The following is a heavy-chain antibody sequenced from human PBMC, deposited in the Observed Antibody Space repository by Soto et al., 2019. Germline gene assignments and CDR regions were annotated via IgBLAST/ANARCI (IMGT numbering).Heavy chain of an antibody. D-gene: IGHD4-17*01. J-gene: IGHJ5*02. Sequence: QVQVQESGPGLVKPSETLSLTCTVSGGSLSGYYWGWIRQPPGKGLEWIAYIHYSGSTDYNPSLKSRVTRSVDTSKDQFALRLTSVTAADTAMYYCARLNPVYGDYGGGISWFDPWGQGTLVTVSS. CDR2: IHYSGST. CDR1: GGSLSGYY. CDR3: ARLNPVYGDYGGGISWFDP. V-gene: IGHV4-59*08.